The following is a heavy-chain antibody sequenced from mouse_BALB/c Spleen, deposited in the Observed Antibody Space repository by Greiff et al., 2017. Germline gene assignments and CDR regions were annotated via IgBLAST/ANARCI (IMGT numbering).Heavy chain of an antibody. Sequence: QVQLQQPGAELVKPGASVKLSCTASGYTFTSYWMHWVKQRPGQGLEWIGEINPSNGRTNYNEKFKSKATLTVDKSSSTAYMQLSSLTSEDSAVYYCARYYGYVYWGQGTTLTVSS. CDR1: GYTFTSYW. CDR3: ARYYGYVY. J-gene: IGHJ2*01. D-gene: IGHD1-2*01. CDR2: INPSNGRT. V-gene: IGHV1S81*02.